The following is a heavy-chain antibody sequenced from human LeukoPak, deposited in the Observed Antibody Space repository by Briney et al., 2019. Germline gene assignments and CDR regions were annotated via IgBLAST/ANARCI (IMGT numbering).Heavy chain of an antibody. CDR3: AKGGGKGYCSGDRCYSPSYYYYMDV. CDR2: IHHDGSNK. J-gene: IGHJ6*03. D-gene: IGHD2-15*01. Sequence: GGSLRLSCAASGFTFSSYGMHWVRQAPGKGLDWVAFIHHDGSNKYYADSVRGRFTISRDNSKNTLYLQMNSLRAEDTAVYYCAKGGGKGYCSGDRCYSPSYYYYMDVWGKGTTVTVSS. CDR1: GFTFSSYG. V-gene: IGHV3-30*02.